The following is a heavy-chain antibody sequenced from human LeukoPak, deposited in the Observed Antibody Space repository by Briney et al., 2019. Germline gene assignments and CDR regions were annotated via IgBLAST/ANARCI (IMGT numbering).Heavy chain of an antibody. V-gene: IGHV4-39*01. CDR2: IYDSGNT. CDR3: ARQIRYTYDPNWFHP. J-gene: IGHJ5*02. CDR1: GDSIAAPSYY. D-gene: IGHD5-12*01. Sequence: SETLSLTCSVSGDSIAAPSYYWAWIRQPPGKGLEWIASIYDSGNTNYDPSLQSRVTISVDTSKSQFSLSLSSVTAADTAVYYCARQIRYTYDPNWFHPWGQGTLVTVAS.